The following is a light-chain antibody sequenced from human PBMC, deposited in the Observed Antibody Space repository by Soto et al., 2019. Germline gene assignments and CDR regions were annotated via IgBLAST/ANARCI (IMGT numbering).Light chain of an antibody. CDR2: AAS. J-gene: IGKJ5*01. CDR3: QQYNNWPLT. CDR1: QGISIW. V-gene: IGKV1-12*01. Sequence: DIQMTQSTSSVSASVGARVTITCRASQGISIWLAWYQHKPGKAPKLLIYAASSLKTGVPSRFSGSGSGREFTLTISSLQSEDFALYYCQQYNNWPLTFGQGTRLEIK.